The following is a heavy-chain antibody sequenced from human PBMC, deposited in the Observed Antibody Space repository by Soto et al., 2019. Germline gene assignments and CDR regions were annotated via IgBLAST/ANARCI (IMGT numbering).Heavy chain of an antibody. J-gene: IGHJ4*02. V-gene: IGHV3-30*18. CDR2: ISDTGSSH. CDR1: GFTFSSYG. Sequence: WGSLRLSCGGSGFTFSSYGMHWVRQAPGKGLECVAVISDTGSSHYYAASVEGRFTISRENSKNTLSLHMDRLRVEDTAVYYCAKDRGGDCPDYSCYFGADYWGQGTPVTVSS. D-gene: IGHD2-2*01. CDR3: AKDRGGDCPDYSCYFGADY.